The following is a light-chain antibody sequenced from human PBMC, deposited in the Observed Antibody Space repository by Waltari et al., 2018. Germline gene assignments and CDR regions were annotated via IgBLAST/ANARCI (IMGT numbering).Light chain of an antibody. CDR1: QSISTW. Sequence: DIQMTQSPSTLSASVGDRVTITCRASQSISTWLAWYQQKPGKPPGVMIYKASSLESGVPSRFSGSGSGTEFTLTLSSLQPDDFATYYCQLYNSYSWTFGQGTKVEIK. V-gene: IGKV1-5*03. CDR2: KAS. J-gene: IGKJ1*01. CDR3: QLYNSYSWT.